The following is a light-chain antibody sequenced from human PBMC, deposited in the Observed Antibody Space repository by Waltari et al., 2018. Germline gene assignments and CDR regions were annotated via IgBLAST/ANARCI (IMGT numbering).Light chain of an antibody. V-gene: IGLV1-51*01. J-gene: IGLJ3*02. CDR2: DNN. CDR1: NLNIGSHH. Sequence: QSVLTQPPSVYAAPGQKVSISCSGSNLNIGSHHLSWYQHLPGTAPKLLIYDNNERPSGIPDRFSGSKSGTSGTLGITGLQTGDEGDYYCGSWDSSLRAWVFGGGTKLTVL. CDR3: GSWDSSLRAWV.